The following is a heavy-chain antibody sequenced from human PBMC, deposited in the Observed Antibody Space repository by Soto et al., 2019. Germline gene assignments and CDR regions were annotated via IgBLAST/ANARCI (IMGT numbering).Heavy chain of an antibody. J-gene: IGHJ4*02. CDR2: IHYSGST. CDR3: ARDHVTGEINY. CDR1: GGSISSGGYY. Sequence: PSETLSLTCTVSGGSISSGGYYWSWIRQHPGKGLEWIGYIHYSGSTYYNPSLKSRVTISVDTSKNQFSLKLSSVTAADTAVYYCARDHVTGEINYWGQGTLVTVSS. D-gene: IGHD3-9*01. V-gene: IGHV4-31*03.